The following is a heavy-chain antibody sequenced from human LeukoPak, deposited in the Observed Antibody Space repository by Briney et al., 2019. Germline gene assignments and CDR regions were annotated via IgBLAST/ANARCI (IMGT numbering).Heavy chain of an antibody. V-gene: IGHV1-24*01. Sequence: ASVKVSRKVSGYTLTELSMHWVRQAPGKGLEWMGGFDPEDGETIYAQKFQGRVTMTEDTSTDTAYMELSSLRSEDTAVYYCATHPMEVGATFNFDYWGQGTLVTVSS. CDR2: FDPEDGET. D-gene: IGHD1-26*01. J-gene: IGHJ4*02. CDR3: ATHPMEVGATFNFDY. CDR1: GYTLTELS.